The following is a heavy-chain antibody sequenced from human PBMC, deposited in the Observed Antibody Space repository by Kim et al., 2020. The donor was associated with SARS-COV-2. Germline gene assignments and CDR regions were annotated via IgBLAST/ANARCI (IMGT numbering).Heavy chain of an antibody. Sequence: SETLSLTCTVSGDSISRSSYYWGWIRQPPGKGLEWIGTIYYDGNTYYNPSLKSRLTMSVDTSKNQFALKLSSVTAADTAVYYCARAYYYDDSGFFDFWGQGTQVTVSS. CDR1: GDSISRSSYY. J-gene: IGHJ4*02. V-gene: IGHV4-39*01. CDR3: ARAYYYDDSGFFDF. D-gene: IGHD3-22*01. CDR2: IYYDGNT.